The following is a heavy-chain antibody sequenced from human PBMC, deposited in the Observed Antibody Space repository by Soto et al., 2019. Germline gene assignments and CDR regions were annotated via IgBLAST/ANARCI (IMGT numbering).Heavy chain of an antibody. CDR3: AGHSGGGGYSDY. CDR2: IYYSETT. CDR1: GDSVSSPRYF. Sequence: QVQLQESGPGLVKPSETLSLTCTVSGDSVSSPRYFWSWIRQPPGKGLEWIGYIYYSETTNYNPSLKTRITMSVDTSKNQFPLKRSSVPAADTAGYYCAGHSGGGGYSDYWGQGTLVTVSS. V-gene: IGHV4-61*01. D-gene: IGHD3-16*01. J-gene: IGHJ4*02.